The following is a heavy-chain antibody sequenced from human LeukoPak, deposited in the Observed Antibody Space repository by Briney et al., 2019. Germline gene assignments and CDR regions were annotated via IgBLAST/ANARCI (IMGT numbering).Heavy chain of an antibody. CDR1: GGSISSSSYY. V-gene: IGHV4-39*01. CDR3: ARHLRYSVGWPPSYYFDY. CDR2: IYYSGST. D-gene: IGHD6-19*01. Sequence: PSETLSLTCTVSGGSISSSSYYWGWIRQPPGKGLEWIGSIYYSGSTYYNPSLKSRVTISVDTSKNQFSLKLSSVTAADTAVYYCARHLRYSVGWPPSYYFDYWGQGTLVTVSS. J-gene: IGHJ4*02.